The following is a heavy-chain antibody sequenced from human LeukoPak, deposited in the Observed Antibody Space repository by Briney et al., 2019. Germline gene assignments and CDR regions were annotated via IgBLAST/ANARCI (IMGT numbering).Heavy chain of an antibody. D-gene: IGHD5-18*01. CDR3: AKAGIQLWPGVQDY. J-gene: IGHJ4*02. V-gene: IGHV3-23*01. CDR1: GFTFSSYA. CDR2: ISGSGGST. Sequence: PGGSLRLSCAASGFTFSSYAMSWVRQAPGKGLEWSSAISGSGGSTYYADSVKGWFTISRDNSKNTLYLQMNSLRAEDTAVYYCAKAGIQLWPGVQDYWGQGTLVTVSS.